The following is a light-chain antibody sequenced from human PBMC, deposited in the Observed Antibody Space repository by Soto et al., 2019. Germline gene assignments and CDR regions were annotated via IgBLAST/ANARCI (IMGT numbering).Light chain of an antibody. J-gene: IGKJ3*01. Sequence: EIVMTQSPATLSVSPGERATLSCRASQSVSSNLAWYQQKPGQAPRLLIYGASTRATGIPARFSGSGSGTEFTLTISSLQSEDFAVYYCQQYNNWPLTFGPGTKVDHK. CDR1: QSVSSN. CDR2: GAS. CDR3: QQYNNWPLT. V-gene: IGKV3-15*01.